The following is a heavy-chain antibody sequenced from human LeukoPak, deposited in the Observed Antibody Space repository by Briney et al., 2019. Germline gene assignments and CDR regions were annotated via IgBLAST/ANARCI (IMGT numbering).Heavy chain of an antibody. CDR2: ISSRSSTI. J-gene: IGHJ4*02. CDR1: GFTFSSYG. Sequence: GGSLRLSCAASGFTFSSYGMHWVRQAPGKGLEWISYISSRSSTIFYADSVKGRFTISRDNAKNSLYLQMNNLRAEDTAIYYCARDRDTTFLRADYWGQGTLVTASS. V-gene: IGHV3-48*04. CDR3: ARDRDTTFLRADY. D-gene: IGHD1-1*01.